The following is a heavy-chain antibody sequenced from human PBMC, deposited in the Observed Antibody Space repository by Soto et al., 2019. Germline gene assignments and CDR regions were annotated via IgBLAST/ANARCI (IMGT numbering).Heavy chain of an antibody. CDR1: AGTFSTYS. D-gene: IGHD6-6*01. J-gene: IGHJ4*02. V-gene: IGHV1-69*13. CDR2: IIPIYATA. CDR3: ARRLGSSPLFDY. Sequence: AVEVSCKASAGTFSTYSINWVRQVPGPGREWLGWIIPIYATANYAQKFQGRITITADESTSTAYMELSSLRSEETAVYYCARRLGSSPLFDYWGQGTLVTVSS.